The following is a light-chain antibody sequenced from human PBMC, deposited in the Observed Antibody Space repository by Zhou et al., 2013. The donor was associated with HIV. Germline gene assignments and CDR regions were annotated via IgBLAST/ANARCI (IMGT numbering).Light chain of an antibody. CDR3: QHYGESFPVT. J-gene: IGKJ3*01. V-gene: IGKV3-20*01. CDR2: GAS. Sequence: EIVLTQSPGTLSLSPGERATLSCRASQTISSSYLTWYQQKPGQGPRLLIYGASSRATGTPDRFSGSGSGTDFTLTISRLEPEDFAVYYCQHYGESFPVTFGPGTKVDIK. CDR1: QTISSSY.